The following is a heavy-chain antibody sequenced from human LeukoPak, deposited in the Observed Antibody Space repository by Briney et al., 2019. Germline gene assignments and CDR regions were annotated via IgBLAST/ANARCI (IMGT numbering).Heavy chain of an antibody. CDR2: IRSKAYGGTT. Sequence: GGSLRLSCTASGFTFGDYAMSWVRQAPGKGLEWVGFIRSKAYGGTTEYAASVKGRFTISRDDSKSIAYLQMNSLKTEDTAVYYCTVSPNFVVVPAAIGPPYYMDVWGKGTTVTVSS. CDR3: TVSPNFVVVPAAIGPPYYMDV. V-gene: IGHV3-49*04. D-gene: IGHD2-2*01. J-gene: IGHJ6*03. CDR1: GFTFGDYA.